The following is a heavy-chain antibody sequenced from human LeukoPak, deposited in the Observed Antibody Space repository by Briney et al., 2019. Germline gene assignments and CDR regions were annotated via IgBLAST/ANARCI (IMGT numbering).Heavy chain of an antibody. J-gene: IGHJ4*02. CDR2: FDPEHREA. CDR3: AAGGIYSLLDY. V-gene: IGHV1-24*01. Sequence: GASVKVSCKVSGYSLTDLSMHWVRQAPGNGLEWMGGFDPEHREAIYAQKFQGRVSMTEDTSTDTAYMELSSLRSEDRAVYYCAAGGIYSLLDYWGQGTLVTVSS. CDR1: GYSLTDLS. D-gene: IGHD1-26*01.